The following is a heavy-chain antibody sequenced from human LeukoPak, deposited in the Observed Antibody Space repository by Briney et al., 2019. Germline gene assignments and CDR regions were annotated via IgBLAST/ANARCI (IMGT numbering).Heavy chain of an antibody. CDR2: VNPNSGDT. J-gene: IGHJ4*02. D-gene: IGHD1-26*01. CDR1: GYPFTDYY. V-gene: IGHV1-2*02. CDR3: ARGRRILVGDTNAGDFFDY. Sequence: ASVKGSFKASGYPFTDYYIHWVRPAPGQGLEGMGWVNPNSGDTYYAQKFQGRVTMTRDTSISTAYIELSRLRSDDTAVYYCARGRRILVGDTNAGDFFDYWGQGTLVTVSS.